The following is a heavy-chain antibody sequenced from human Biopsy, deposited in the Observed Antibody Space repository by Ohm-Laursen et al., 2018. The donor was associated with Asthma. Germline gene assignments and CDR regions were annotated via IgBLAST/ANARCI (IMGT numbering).Heavy chain of an antibody. J-gene: IGHJ4*02. CDR2: IYYSGET. CDR3: ARNLPGYTYGPFED. Sequence: SQTLSLTCTVSGASITTSPSYWSWLRLLPGKGLEWIGYIYYSGETFFNPSLKNPLFMSLDSSKNQFSLKMTSVTVADTAVYFCARNLPGYTYGPFEDWGQGTLVTVSS. V-gene: IGHV4-31*01. D-gene: IGHD5-18*01. CDR1: GASITTSPSY.